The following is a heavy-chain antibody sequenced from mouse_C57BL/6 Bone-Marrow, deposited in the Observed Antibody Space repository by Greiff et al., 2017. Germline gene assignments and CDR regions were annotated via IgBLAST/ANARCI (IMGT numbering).Heavy chain of an antibody. CDR3: AGGGLRGAWFAY. J-gene: IGHJ3*01. CDR1: GYAFSSSW. V-gene: IGHV1-82*01. D-gene: IGHD2-4*01. Sequence: VQLQQSGPELVKPGASVKISCKASGYAFSSSWMNWVKQRPGKGLEWIGRIYPGDGDTNYNGKFKGKATLTADKSSSTADMQLSSLTSEDSAVYFCAGGGLRGAWFAYWGQGTLVTVSA. CDR2: IYPGDGDT.